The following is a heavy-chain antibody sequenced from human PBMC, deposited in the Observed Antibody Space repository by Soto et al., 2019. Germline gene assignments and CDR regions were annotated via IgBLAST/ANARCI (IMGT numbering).Heavy chain of an antibody. CDR1: GFTFSSYA. J-gene: IGHJ4*02. D-gene: IGHD6-13*01. CDR2: ISGSGGST. CDR3: ALKQLPAAGTLYFDY. Sequence: EVQLLESGGGLVQPGGSLRLSCAASGFTFSSYAMSWVRQAPGKGLEWVSAISGSGGSTYYADSVKGRFTISRDNSKNTLYLQMNSLRVEDTVVYYCALKQLPAAGTLYFDYWGQGTLVTVSS. V-gene: IGHV3-23*01.